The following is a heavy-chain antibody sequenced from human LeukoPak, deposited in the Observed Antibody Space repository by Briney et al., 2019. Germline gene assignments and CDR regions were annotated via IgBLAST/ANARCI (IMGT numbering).Heavy chain of an antibody. J-gene: IGHJ4*02. V-gene: IGHV5-51*01. D-gene: IGHD3-10*01. Sequence: KGGESLKISCKGSGYSFSNYWIGWVRQMPGKGLEWMGIIYPGDSDTRYSPSFDGQVTVSADKSISTAWLQWSSLKASDTAMYYCARGDGRRGFYFDYWGQGTLVSVSS. CDR1: GYSFSNYW. CDR2: IYPGDSDT. CDR3: ARGDGRRGFYFDY.